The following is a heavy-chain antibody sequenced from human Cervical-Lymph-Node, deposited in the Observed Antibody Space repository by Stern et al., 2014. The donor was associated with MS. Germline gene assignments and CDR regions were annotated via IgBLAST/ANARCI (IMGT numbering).Heavy chain of an antibody. D-gene: IGHD3-3*01. CDR1: GGTFSSYA. CDR3: ARSEGDFWSGYYRAHFDY. CDR2: IIPIFGTA. J-gene: IGHJ4*02. V-gene: IGHV1-69*01. Sequence: QVQLVQSGAEVKKPGSSVKVSCKASGGTFSSYAISWVRQAPGQGLEWMGGIIPIFGTANYAQKFQGRVTITADECTSTAYMELSSLRSEDTAVYYCARSEGDFWSGYYRAHFDYWGQGTLVTVSS.